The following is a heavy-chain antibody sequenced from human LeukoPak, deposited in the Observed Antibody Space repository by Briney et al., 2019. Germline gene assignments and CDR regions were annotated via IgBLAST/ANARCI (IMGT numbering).Heavy chain of an antibody. CDR2: IRYDGSIK. Sequence: HPGGSLRLSCGASGFIFSNYGMHWVRQAPGKGLEWVAFIRYDGSIKYYADSVKDRLTMSRDNSKNTLYLQMNGLRVVDTAVYYCAKGSAYYFDYWGQGTLVTVSS. J-gene: IGHJ4*02. CDR3: AKGSAYYFDY. CDR1: GFIFSNYG. V-gene: IGHV3-30*02.